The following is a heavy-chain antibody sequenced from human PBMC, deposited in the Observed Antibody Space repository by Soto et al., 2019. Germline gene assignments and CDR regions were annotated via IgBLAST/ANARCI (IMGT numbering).Heavy chain of an antibody. Sequence: SVKIYCKTSGGTVRRSALSWVRQAHGQGPEWMGGIVPMFGTANYAQKFQGRVTITADESTSTAYMQLSSLRSEDTAVYYCARGVYYDSRGYYFFFWGQGTLVTVPS. CDR1: GGTVRRSA. CDR2: IVPMFGTA. V-gene: IGHV1-69*13. CDR3: ARGVYYDSRGYYFFF. D-gene: IGHD3-22*01. J-gene: IGHJ4*02.